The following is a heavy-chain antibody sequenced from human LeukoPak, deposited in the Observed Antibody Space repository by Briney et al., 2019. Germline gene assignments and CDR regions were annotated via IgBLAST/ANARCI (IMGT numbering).Heavy chain of an antibody. Sequence: GGSLRLSCAVSGFTFSNYAMTWVRQAPGKGLEWVSSISSSSSYIYYADSVKGRFTISRDNAKNSLYLQMNSLRAEDTAVYYCARDRIAAAGLYYYYYYGMDVWGQGTTVTVSS. J-gene: IGHJ6*02. V-gene: IGHV3-21*01. D-gene: IGHD6-13*01. CDR3: ARDRIAAAGLYYYYYYGMDV. CDR2: ISSSSSYI. CDR1: GFTFSNYA.